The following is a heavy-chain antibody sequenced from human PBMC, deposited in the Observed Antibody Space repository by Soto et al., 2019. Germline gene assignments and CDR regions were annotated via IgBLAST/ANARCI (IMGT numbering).Heavy chain of an antibody. CDR1: GGSISSYY. Sequence: PSETLSLTCTVSGGSISSYYWSWIRQPPGKGLEWIGYIYYSGSTNYNPSLKSRVTISVDTSKNQFSLKLSSVTAADTAVYYCARDPATGEDYYYYGMDVWGQGTTVTVSS. CDR3: ARDPATGEDYYYYGMDV. J-gene: IGHJ6*02. CDR2: IYYSGST. D-gene: IGHD7-27*01. V-gene: IGHV4-59*01.